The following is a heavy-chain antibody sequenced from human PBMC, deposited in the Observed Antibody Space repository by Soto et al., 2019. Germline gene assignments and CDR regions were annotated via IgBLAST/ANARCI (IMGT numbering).Heavy chain of an antibody. CDR1: GFTFSSYA. CDR3: AKDQVDGDPYYYYGLDV. Sequence: PGGSLRLSCAASGFTFSSYAMSWVRQAPGKGLEWVSDISGSGGNTYYADSVKGRFTISRDNSKNTLYLQMNSLRAEDTAVYYCAKDQVDGDPYYYYGLDVWGQGTTVTVSS. J-gene: IGHJ6*02. V-gene: IGHV3-23*01. CDR2: ISGSGGNT. D-gene: IGHD6-19*01.